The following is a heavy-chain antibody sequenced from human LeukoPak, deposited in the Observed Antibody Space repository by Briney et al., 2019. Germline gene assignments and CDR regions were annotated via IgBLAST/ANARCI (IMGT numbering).Heavy chain of an antibody. CDR2: IYHSGST. Sequence: SETLSLTCTVSGGSISSGGYYWSWIRQHPGKGLEWIGSIYHSGSTYYNPSLKSRVTISVDTSKNQFSLKLSSVTAADTAVYYCARGISYYYDSSGAGDAFDIWGQGTMVTVSS. V-gene: IGHV4-39*07. CDR3: ARGISYYYDSSGAGDAFDI. D-gene: IGHD3-22*01. J-gene: IGHJ3*02. CDR1: GGSISSGGYY.